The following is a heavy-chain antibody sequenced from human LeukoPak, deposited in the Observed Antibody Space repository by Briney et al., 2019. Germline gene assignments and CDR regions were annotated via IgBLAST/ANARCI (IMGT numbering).Heavy chain of an antibody. J-gene: IGHJ4*02. CDR2: LYSDGTT. V-gene: IGHV3-53*01. D-gene: IGHD2-2*01. Sequence: GGSLRLSCAVSGLTVSGNYLSWVRQAPGKGLEWVSMLYSDGTTHYADSVKGRFTISRDNFKNTLYLQMNSLRAEDTAVYYCARWYCSNTNCFYDYWGRGTLVTVSS. CDR3: ARWYCSNTNCFYDY. CDR1: GLTVSGNY.